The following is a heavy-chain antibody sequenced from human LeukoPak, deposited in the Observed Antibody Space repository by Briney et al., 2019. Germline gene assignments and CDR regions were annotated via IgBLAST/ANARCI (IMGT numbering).Heavy chain of an antibody. J-gene: IGHJ4*02. V-gene: IGHV1-69*02. CDR3: ARSRDYDFWSGYYPFDY. CDR2: IIPILGIA. D-gene: IGHD3-3*01. CDR1: GGTLSSYT. Sequence: SVKFSCKASGGTLSSYTISWVRQAPGQGLEWMGRIIPILGIANYAQKFQGRVTITADKSTSTAYMELSSLRSEDTAVYYCARSRDYDFWSGYYPFDYWGQGTLVTVSS.